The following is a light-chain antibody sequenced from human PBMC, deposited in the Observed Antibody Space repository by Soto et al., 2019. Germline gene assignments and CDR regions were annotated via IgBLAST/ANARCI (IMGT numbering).Light chain of an antibody. V-gene: IGKV3-15*01. CDR1: QSVSSN. Sequence: EIVMTQSPATLSVSPGERVTLSCRASQSVSSNLAWHQQKPGQAPRLLIYRASSRATSTLARFSGSGSGTEFTLTISSLQSEDFAIYDCQRYDNWPQITCGQGTRLEIK. CDR2: RAS. J-gene: IGKJ5*01. CDR3: QRYDNWPQIT.